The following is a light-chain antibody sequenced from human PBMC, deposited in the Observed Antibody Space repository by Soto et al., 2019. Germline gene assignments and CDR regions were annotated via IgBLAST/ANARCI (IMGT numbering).Light chain of an antibody. CDR1: SSNIGNNY. CDR2: ENN. Sequence: QSVLTQPPSVSAAPGQTVTISCSGSSSNIGNNYVSWYQQLPGTAPKLLIYENNKRPPAIPDRFSGSKSGTSATLGITGLRTGDEDDYYCGTWDSSLSAVFGGCTQLAVL. J-gene: IGLJ7*01. CDR3: GTWDSSLSAV. V-gene: IGLV1-51*02.